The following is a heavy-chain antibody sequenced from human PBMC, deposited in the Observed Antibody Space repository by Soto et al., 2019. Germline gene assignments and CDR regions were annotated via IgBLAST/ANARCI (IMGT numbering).Heavy chain of an antibody. V-gene: IGHV3-48*03. Sequence: PGGSLRLSCRASGFTLSDYEMHLVRQAPGKGLEWVSYISPGSSTIYYADSVKGRFTVSRDKAKNTLYLQINSLRAEDTAMYYCAKAGTHSYCYSWGQGTLVTVSS. CDR3: AKAGTHSYCYS. J-gene: IGHJ4*02. CDR2: ISPGSSTI. CDR1: GFTLSDYE.